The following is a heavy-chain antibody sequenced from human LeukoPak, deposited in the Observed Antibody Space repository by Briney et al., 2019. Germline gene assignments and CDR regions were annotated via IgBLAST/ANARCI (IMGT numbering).Heavy chain of an antibody. Sequence: GASVKVSCKASGYTFTSYGISWVRQAPGQGLEWMGWISAYNGNTNYAQKLQGRVTMTTDTSTSTAYMELRSLRSDDTAVYYCARGSIAARPNSASWYAPFDYWGQGTLVTVSS. D-gene: IGHD6-6*01. J-gene: IGHJ4*02. CDR2: ISAYNGNT. V-gene: IGHV1-18*01. CDR3: ARGSIAARPNSASWYAPFDY. CDR1: GYTFTSYG.